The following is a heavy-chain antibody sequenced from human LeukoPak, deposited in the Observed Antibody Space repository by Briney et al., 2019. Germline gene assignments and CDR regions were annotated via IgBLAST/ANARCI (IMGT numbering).Heavy chain of an antibody. V-gene: IGHV3-30*03. D-gene: IGHD4-23*01. Sequence: GRSLRLSCAASGFTFSSYGMHWVRQAPGKGLEWVAVISYDGSNKYYADSVKGRFTISRDNSKNTLYLQMNSLRAEDTAVYYCASLGKRLDYWGQGTLVTVSS. CDR3: ASLGKRLDY. J-gene: IGHJ4*02. CDR2: ISYDGSNK. CDR1: GFTFSSYG.